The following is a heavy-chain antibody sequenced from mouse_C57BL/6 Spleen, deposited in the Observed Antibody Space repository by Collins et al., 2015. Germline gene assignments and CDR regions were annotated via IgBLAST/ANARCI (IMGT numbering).Heavy chain of an antibody. CDR3: ARGYDGYYGFDY. CDR2: IDPNSGGT. Sequence: VKLSCKASGYIITNYRMHWVKERPGRGLEWIGRIDPNSGGTKYNEKFKTKATLTVDKPSSTAYMQLSSLTSEDSAVYYCARGYDGYYGFDYWGQGTTLTVSS. J-gene: IGHJ2*01. V-gene: IGHV1-72*01. CDR1: GYIITNYR. D-gene: IGHD2-3*01.